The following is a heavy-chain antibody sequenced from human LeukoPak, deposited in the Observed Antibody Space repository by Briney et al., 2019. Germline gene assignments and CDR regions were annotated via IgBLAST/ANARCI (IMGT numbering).Heavy chain of an antibody. V-gene: IGHV1-2*02. CDR2: INPNSGDA. D-gene: IGHD3-22*01. J-gene: IGHJ4*02. CDR3: ARDERYDSSGYPFDY. Sequence: PGGSLRLSCAASGYTFTGYFMHWVRQAPGQGLEWMGWINPNSGDANYAQKFQGRVTMTRDTSISTAYMELSRLRSDDTAVYYCARDERYDSSGYPFDYWGQGTLVTVSS. CDR1: GYTFTGYF.